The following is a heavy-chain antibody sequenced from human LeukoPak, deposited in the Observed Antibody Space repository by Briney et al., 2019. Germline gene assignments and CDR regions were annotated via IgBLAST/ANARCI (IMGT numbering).Heavy chain of an antibody. CDR1: GGTFSSYA. J-gene: IGHJ4*02. CDR3: ARGRGYSYGLYDY. CDR2: IIPIFGKA. D-gene: IGHD5-18*01. Sequence: ASVKVSCKASGGTFSSYAISWVRQAPGQGLEWMGGIIPIFGKANYAQKCQGRVTITTDESTSTAYMELSSLRSEDTAVCYCARGRGYSYGLYDYWGQGTLVTVST. V-gene: IGHV1-69*05.